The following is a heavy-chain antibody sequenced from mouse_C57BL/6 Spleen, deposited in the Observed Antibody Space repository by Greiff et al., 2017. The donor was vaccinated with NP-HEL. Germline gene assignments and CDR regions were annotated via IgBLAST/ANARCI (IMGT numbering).Heavy chain of an antibody. V-gene: IGHV1-4*01. CDR2: INPSSGYT. D-gene: IGHD2-3*01. J-gene: IGHJ2*01. CDR1: GYTFTSYT. CDR3: ARRHLGIYDGYYDYFDY. Sequence: QVQLQQSGAELARPGASVKMSCKASGYTFTSYTMHWVKQRPGQGLEWIGYINPSSGYTKYNQKFKDKATLTADKSSSTAYMQLSSLTSEDSAVYYCARRHLGIYDGYYDYFDYWGQGTTLTVSS.